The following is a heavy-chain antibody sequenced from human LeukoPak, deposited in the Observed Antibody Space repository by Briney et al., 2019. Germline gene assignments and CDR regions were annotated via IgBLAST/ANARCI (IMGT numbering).Heavy chain of an antibody. J-gene: IGHJ3*02. Sequence: PGRSLRLSCAASGFTFSSYGMHWVRQAPGKGLEWVAVISYDGSNKYYADSVKGRFTISRDNSKNTLYLQMNSLRAEDTAVYHCAKVDGGVPYCSGGSCFDSAFDIWGQGTMVTVSS. D-gene: IGHD2-15*01. CDR3: AKVDGGVPYCSGGSCFDSAFDI. CDR1: GFTFSSYG. V-gene: IGHV3-30*18. CDR2: ISYDGSNK.